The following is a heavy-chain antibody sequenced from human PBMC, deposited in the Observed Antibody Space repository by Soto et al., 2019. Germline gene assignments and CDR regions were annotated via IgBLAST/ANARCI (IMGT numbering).Heavy chain of an antibody. J-gene: IGHJ5*01. CDR2: INAGNGDT. CDR1: GYTFSNYA. V-gene: IGHV1-3*01. CDR3: ARGRWVRGPGKYYLDS. D-gene: IGHD3-10*01. Sequence: QVQFVQSGTEVRKPGASVKVSCKASGYTFSNYAVYWVRQAPGQRLEWLGWINAGNGDTKYSQNFQGRVTITRDISASTTDMGLGSLRSEDTAVYYCARGRWVRGPGKYYLDSWGRGSLVTVSS.